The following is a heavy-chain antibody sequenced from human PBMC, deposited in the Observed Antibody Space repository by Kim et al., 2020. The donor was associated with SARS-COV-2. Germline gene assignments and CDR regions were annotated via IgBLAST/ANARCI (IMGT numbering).Heavy chain of an antibody. CDR3: ARHPTGLRPNRYYYYGMDV. V-gene: IGHV4-59*08. J-gene: IGHJ6*02. Sequence: SETLSLTCTVSGGSISSYYWSWIRQPPGKGLEWIGYIYYSGSTNYNPSLKSRVTISVDTSKNQFSLKLSSVTAADTAVYYCARHPTGLRPNRYYYYGMDVWGQGTTVTVSS. D-gene: IGHD5-12*01. CDR1: GGSISSYY. CDR2: IYYSGST.